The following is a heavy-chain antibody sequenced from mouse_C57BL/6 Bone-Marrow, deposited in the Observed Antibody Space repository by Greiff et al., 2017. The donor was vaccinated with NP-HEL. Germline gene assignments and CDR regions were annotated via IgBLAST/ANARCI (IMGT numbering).Heavy chain of an antibody. D-gene: IGHD2-1*01. J-gene: IGHJ3*01. V-gene: IGHV1-81*01. CDR1: GYTFTSYG. CDR3: ARWCYGNYRFAY. CDR2: IYPRSGNT. Sequence: QVQLQQSGAELARPGASVKLSCKASGYTFTSYGISWVKQRTGQGLEWIGEIYPRSGNTYYNEKFKGKATLTADKSSSTAYMELRSLTSEDSAVYFCARWCYGNYRFAYWGQGTLVTVSA.